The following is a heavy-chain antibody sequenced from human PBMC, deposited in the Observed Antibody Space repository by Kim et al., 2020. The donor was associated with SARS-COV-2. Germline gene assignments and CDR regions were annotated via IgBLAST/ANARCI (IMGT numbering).Heavy chain of an antibody. CDR1: GYTLTELS. CDR3: ATSVSGYGVVVAANRYQN. V-gene: IGHV1-24*01. J-gene: IGHJ4*02. Sequence: ASVKVSCKVSGYTLTELSMHWVRQAPGKGLEWMGGFDPEDGETIYAQKFQGRVTMTEDTSTDTAYMELSSLRSEDTAVYYCATSVSGYGVVVAANRYQNWGQGTLVTVSS. CDR2: FDPEDGET. D-gene: IGHD2-15*01.